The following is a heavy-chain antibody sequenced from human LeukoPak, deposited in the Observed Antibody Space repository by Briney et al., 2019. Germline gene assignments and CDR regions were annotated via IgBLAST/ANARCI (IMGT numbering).Heavy chain of an antibody. CDR3: ARGARIAAASFGY. Sequence: SETLSLTCAVYGGSFSGSYWSWIRQPPGKGLEWIGEINHSGSTNYNPSLKSRVTISVDTSKSQFSLKLSSVTAADTAVYYCARGARIAAASFGYWGQGTLVTVSS. V-gene: IGHV4-34*01. CDR2: INHSGST. J-gene: IGHJ4*02. CDR1: GGSFSGSY. D-gene: IGHD6-13*01.